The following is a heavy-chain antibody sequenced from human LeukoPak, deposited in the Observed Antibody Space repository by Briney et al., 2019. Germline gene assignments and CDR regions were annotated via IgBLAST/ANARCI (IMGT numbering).Heavy chain of an antibody. CDR3: ARSSSRSPHYYYYYYMDV. D-gene: IGHD2-2*01. CDR2: IYTSGST. Sequence: PSETLSLTCTVSGGSISSYYWGWIRQPAGKGLEWIGRIYTSGSTNYNPSLKSRVTMSVDTSKNQFSLKLSSVTAADTAVYYCARSSSRSPHYYYYYYMDVWGKGTTVTVSS. CDR1: GGSISSYY. J-gene: IGHJ6*03. V-gene: IGHV4-4*07.